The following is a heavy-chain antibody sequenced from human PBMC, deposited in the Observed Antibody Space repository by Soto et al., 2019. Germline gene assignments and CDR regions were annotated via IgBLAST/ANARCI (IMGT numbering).Heavy chain of an antibody. J-gene: IGHJ4*02. CDR3: AKGVRHSGYDHASDY. CDR2: ISGSGDST. D-gene: IGHD5-12*01. Sequence: EVQLVESGGGLVKPGGSLRLSCAASGFTFSSYSMNWVRQAPGKGLEWVSTISGSGDSTYYADSVKGRFTISRDNSKNTLYLHIYTLRVEDTAVYYCAKGVRHSGYDHASDYWGQGTLLTVSS. CDR1: GFTFSSYS. V-gene: IGHV3-23*04.